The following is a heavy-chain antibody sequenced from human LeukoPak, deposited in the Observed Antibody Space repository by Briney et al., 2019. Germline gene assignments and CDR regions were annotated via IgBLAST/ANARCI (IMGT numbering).Heavy chain of an antibody. CDR1: GYTFTSYD. CDR2: MNPSSGNT. V-gene: IGHV1-8*01. J-gene: IGHJ5*02. CDR3: ARAARIAAAGRNWFDP. Sequence: GASVKVSCKASGYTFTSYDINWVRQATGQGLEWMGWMNPSSGNTGYAQKFQGRVTMTRNTSISTAYMELSSLRSEDTAVYYCARAARIAAAGRNWFDPWGQGTLVTVSS. D-gene: IGHD6-13*01.